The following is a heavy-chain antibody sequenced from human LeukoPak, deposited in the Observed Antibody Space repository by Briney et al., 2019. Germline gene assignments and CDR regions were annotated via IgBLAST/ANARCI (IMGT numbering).Heavy chain of an antibody. CDR2: INPNSGGT. V-gene: IGHV1-2*02. D-gene: IGHD1-14*01. CDR3: ARAGSRHRLNDY. CDR1: GYTFTGYY. J-gene: IGHJ4*02. Sequence: ASVKVSCKASGYTFTGYYMHWVRQAPGQGLEWMGWINPNSGGTNYAQKFQGRVTMTRDTSISTAYMELSRLRSDDTAVYFCARAGSRHRLNDYWGQGTLVTVSS.